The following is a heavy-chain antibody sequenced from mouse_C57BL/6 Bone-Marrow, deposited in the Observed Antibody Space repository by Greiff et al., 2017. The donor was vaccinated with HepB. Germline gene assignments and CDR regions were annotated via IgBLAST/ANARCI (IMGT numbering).Heavy chain of an antibody. CDR3: VSSITTVVARAMDY. D-gene: IGHD1-1*01. V-gene: IGHV10-1*01. Sequence: EVKLMESGGGLVQPKGSLKLSCAASGFSFNTYAMNWVRQAPGKGLEWVARIRSKSNNYATYYADSVKDRFTISRDDSESMLYLQMNNLKTEDTAMYYCVSSITTVVARAMDYWGQGTSVTVSS. CDR2: IRSKSNNYAT. J-gene: IGHJ4*01. CDR1: GFSFNTYA.